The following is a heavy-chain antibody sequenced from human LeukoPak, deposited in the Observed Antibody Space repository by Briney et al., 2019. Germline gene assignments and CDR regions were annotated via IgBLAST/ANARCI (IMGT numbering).Heavy chain of an antibody. CDR1: GGSLSGYY. D-gene: IGHD3-3*01. CDR2: INHRGTT. V-gene: IGHV4-34*01. Sequence: SETLSLTCAVYGGSLSGYYWSWIRQPPGKGLEWLGEINHRGTTKYNPFLMSRVAISLDTSNNQFSLRMNSVTAADTAAHYCARLSVSMFGVVRNWFDPWGQGTLVTVSS. CDR3: ARLSVSMFGVVRNWFDP. J-gene: IGHJ5*02.